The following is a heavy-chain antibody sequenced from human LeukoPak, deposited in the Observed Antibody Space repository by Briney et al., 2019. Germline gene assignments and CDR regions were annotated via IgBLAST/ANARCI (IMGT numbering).Heavy chain of an antibody. CDR2: ISAYNGNT. J-gene: IGHJ4*02. Sequence: VASVKVSCKASGCTFTSYGVSWLRQAPGQGLEWMGWISAYNGNTNYAQKLQGRVTMTTDTSTSTAYMELRSLRSDDTAVYYCARDYKITFGGVIYYWGQGTLVTVSS. V-gene: IGHV1-18*01. CDR3: ARDYKITFGGVIYY. D-gene: IGHD3-16*02. CDR1: GCTFTSYG.